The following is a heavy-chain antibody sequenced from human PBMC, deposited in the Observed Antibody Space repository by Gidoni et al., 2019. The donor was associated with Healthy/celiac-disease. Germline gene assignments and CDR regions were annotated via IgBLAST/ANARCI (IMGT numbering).Heavy chain of an antibody. CDR3: AKVGYSYRFGMDV. Sequence: EVQLVESGGGVVQPGGSLRLSCAASGFPFDDYAMHWVRQAPGKGREWVSLLSGDGGSTYYADAVKGRFTISRDNSKNSLYLQMNSLRTEDTALYYCAKVGYSYRFGMDVWGQGTTVTVSS. V-gene: IGHV3-43*02. D-gene: IGHD5-18*01. J-gene: IGHJ6*02. CDR1: GFPFDDYA. CDR2: LSGDGGST.